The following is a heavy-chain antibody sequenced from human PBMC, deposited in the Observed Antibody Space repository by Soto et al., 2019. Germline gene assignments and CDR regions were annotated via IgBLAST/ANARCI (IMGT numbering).Heavy chain of an antibody. V-gene: IGHV4-30-4*01. CDR2: IYYSGST. Sequence: PSETLSLTCTVSGGSFSSGDYYWSWIRQPPGQGLVWIGYIYYSGSTYYNPSLKSRVTISVDTSKNQFSLKLSSVTAADTAVYYCARGTPSPYYDFWCGYYSLGPMDVWGQGTPVTVSS. CDR1: GGSFSSGDYY. J-gene: IGHJ6*02. D-gene: IGHD3-3*01. CDR3: ARGTPSPYYDFWCGYYSLGPMDV.